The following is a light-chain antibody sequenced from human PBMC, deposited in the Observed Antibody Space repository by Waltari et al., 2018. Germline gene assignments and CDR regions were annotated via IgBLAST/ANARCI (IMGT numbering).Light chain of an antibody. CDR2: DVN. CDR1: RTDVGGHYH. Sequence: QSALTQPASVSGSPGQSLAISCTGSRTDVGGHYHVSWYQQYPGKAPRLVIFDVNNRPSGISNRFSGSQSGNTASLTISGLQAEDEADYYCSSYTTSRTYVFGSGTKVTVL. J-gene: IGLJ1*01. V-gene: IGLV2-14*01. CDR3: SSYTTSRTYV.